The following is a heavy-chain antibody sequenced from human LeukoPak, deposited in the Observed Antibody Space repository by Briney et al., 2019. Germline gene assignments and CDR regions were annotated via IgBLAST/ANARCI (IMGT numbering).Heavy chain of an antibody. V-gene: IGHV1-69*02. CDR2: IIPILGIA. J-gene: IGHJ4*02. Sequence: SVKVSCKASGGTFSSYTISWVRQAPGQGLEWMGRIIPILGIANYAQKFQGRVTITADKSASTAYMELSSLRSEDTAVYYCASSGAGGSYYFGSQDYWGQGTLVTVSS. D-gene: IGHD1-26*01. CDR1: GGTFSSYT. CDR3: ASSGAGGSYYFGSQDY.